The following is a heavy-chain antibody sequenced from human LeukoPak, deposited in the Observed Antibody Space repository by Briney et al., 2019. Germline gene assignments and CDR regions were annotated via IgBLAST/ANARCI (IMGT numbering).Heavy chain of an antibody. CDR3: ARGSSWSPNWFDP. Sequence: SETLSLTCTVSGGSISSYYWSWIRQPAGKGLEWIGRIYPSGSRNYNPSLKSRVTISVDKSKNQFSLKLSSVTAADTAVYYCARGSSWSPNWFDPWGQGTLVTVSS. D-gene: IGHD6-13*01. V-gene: IGHV4-4*07. J-gene: IGHJ5*02. CDR1: GGSISSYY. CDR2: IYPSGSR.